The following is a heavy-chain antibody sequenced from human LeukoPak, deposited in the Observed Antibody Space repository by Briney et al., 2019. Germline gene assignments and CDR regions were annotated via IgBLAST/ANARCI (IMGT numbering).Heavy chain of an antibody. CDR3: ARDPWDTAMDHFDY. J-gene: IGHJ4*02. D-gene: IGHD5-18*01. CDR1: GFTFDDYA. CDR2: ISWDGGST. Sequence: GGSLRLSCAASGFTFDDYAMHWVRQAPGKGLEWVSLISWDGGSTYYADSVKGRFTISRDNAKNSLYLQMNSLRAEDTAAYYCARDPWDTAMDHFDYWGQGTLVTVFS. V-gene: IGHV3-43D*03.